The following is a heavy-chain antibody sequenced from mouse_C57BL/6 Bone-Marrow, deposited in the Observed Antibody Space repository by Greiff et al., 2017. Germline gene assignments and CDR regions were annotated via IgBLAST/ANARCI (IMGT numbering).Heavy chain of an antibody. V-gene: IGHV1-39*01. CDR1: GYSFTDYN. Sequence: EVQLQQSGPELVKPGASVKISCKASGYSFTDYNMNWVKQRHGKSLEWIGVINPNHGTTRSNQKFKGKATLTEDTSSSTAYMQLNSLTSEDSAVYYCASEGYYGSSTDYWGQGTTLTVSS. J-gene: IGHJ2*01. D-gene: IGHD1-1*01. CDR2: INPNHGTT. CDR3: ASEGYYGSSTDY.